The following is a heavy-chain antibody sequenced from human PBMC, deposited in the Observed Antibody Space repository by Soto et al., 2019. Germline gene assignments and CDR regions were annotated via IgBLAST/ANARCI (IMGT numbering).Heavy chain of an antibody. CDR2: INPNSGGT. Sequence: ASVKVSCKASGYIFTGYYMHWVRQAPGQGLEWMGWINPNSGGTNYAQKFQGRVTMTRDTSISTAYMELSRLRSDDTAVYYCAREYDSSGYYTNYYYYYGMDVWGQGTTVTVSS. CDR1: GYIFTGYY. J-gene: IGHJ6*02. D-gene: IGHD3-22*01. CDR3: AREYDSSGYYTNYYYYYGMDV. V-gene: IGHV1-2*02.